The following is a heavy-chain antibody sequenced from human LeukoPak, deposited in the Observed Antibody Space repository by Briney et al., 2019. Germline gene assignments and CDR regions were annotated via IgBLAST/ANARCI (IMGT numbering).Heavy chain of an antibody. D-gene: IGHD3-10*01. Sequence: GGSLRLSCAASGFTFSSYSMNWVRQAPGKGLEWVSYISSSSSTIYYADSVKGRFTISRDNAKNSLYLQMNSLRAEDTAVYYCARGSGSYYSLIDYWGQGTLVTVSS. CDR1: GFTFSSYS. CDR3: ARGSGSYYSLIDY. V-gene: IGHV3-48*04. J-gene: IGHJ4*02. CDR2: ISSSSSTI.